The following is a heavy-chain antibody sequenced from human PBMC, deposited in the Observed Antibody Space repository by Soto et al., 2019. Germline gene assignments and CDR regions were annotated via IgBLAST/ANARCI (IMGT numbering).Heavy chain of an antibody. Sequence: ASVKVSCKASGGTFSSYAISWVRQAPGQGLEWMGGIIPIFGTANYAQKFQGRVTITADESTSTAYMELSSLRSGDTAVYYCARVRWYYDSSGYYSDPWGQGTLVTVSS. J-gene: IGHJ5*02. V-gene: IGHV1-69*13. CDR3: ARVRWYYDSSGYYSDP. CDR1: GGTFSSYA. D-gene: IGHD3-22*01. CDR2: IIPIFGTA.